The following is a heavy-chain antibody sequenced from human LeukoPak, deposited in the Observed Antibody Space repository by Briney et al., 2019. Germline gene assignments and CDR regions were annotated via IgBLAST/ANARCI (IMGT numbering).Heavy chain of an antibody. CDR3: ARIRSGAMVRGVMAGVYYFDY. D-gene: IGHD3-10*01. Sequence: SETLSLTCAVYGGSFSGYYWSWIRQPPGKGLERIGEINHSGSTNYNPSLKSRVTISVDTSKNQFSLKLSSVTAADTAVYYCARIRSGAMVRGVMAGVYYFDYWGQGTLVTVSS. CDR2: INHSGST. V-gene: IGHV4-34*01. CDR1: GGSFSGYY. J-gene: IGHJ4*02.